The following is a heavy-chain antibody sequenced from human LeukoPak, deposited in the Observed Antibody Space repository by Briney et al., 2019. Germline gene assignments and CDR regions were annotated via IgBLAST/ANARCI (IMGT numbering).Heavy chain of an antibody. J-gene: IGHJ4*02. CDR2: INHSGST. CDR3: TRRGGSGRAFDY. Sequence: SETLSLTCAVYGGSFSGYYWSWIRQPPGKGLEWIGEINHSGSTNYNPSLKSRVAISVDTSKNQFSLKLSSVTAADTAVYYCTRRGGSGRAFDYWGQGTLVTVSS. CDR1: GGSFSGYY. D-gene: IGHD1-26*01. V-gene: IGHV4-34*01.